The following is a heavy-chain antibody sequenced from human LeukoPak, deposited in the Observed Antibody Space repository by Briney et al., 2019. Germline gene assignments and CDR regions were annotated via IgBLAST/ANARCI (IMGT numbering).Heavy chain of an antibody. CDR2: INPNSGGT. D-gene: IGHD6-19*01. Sequence: GASVKVSCKASGYTFTGYYMHWVRQAPGQGLEWMGWINPNSGGTNYAQKFQGRVTMTRDTSISTAYMELSRLRSDDTAVYYCARVVLGFSSGWLRGVPNYFDYWGQGTLVTVSS. J-gene: IGHJ4*02. CDR1: GYTFTGYY. V-gene: IGHV1-2*02. CDR3: ARVVLGFSSGWLRGVPNYFDY.